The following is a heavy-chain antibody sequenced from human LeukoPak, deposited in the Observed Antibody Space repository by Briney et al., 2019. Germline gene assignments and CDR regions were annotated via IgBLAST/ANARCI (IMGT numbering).Heavy chain of an antibody. CDR3: ARHLVPAATYYDFWSGYYDY. CDR1: GYSFTNYW. Sequence: GESLKISCKGSGYSFTNYWIGWVRQMPGKGLEWMGIIYPGDSDTRYSPSFQGQVTISADKSISTAYLQWSSLKASDTAMYYCARHLVPAATYYDFWSGYYDYWGQGTLVTLSS. CDR2: IYPGDSDT. V-gene: IGHV5-51*01. J-gene: IGHJ4*02. D-gene: IGHD3-3*01.